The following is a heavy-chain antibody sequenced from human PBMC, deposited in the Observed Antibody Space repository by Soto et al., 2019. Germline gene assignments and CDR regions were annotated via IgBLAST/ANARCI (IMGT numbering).Heavy chain of an antibody. D-gene: IGHD2-15*01. V-gene: IGHV1-2*04. CDR2: INPNSGGT. Sequence: QVQLVQSGAEVKKPGASVKVSCKASGYTFTGYYMHWVRQAPGQGLEWMGWINPNSGGTNYAQKFQGWGTMTRDTSISTAYMELSRLRSDDTAVYYCARDSVDCSGGSCPSEILNTGIGYGMDVWGQGTTVTVSS. J-gene: IGHJ6*02. CDR3: ARDSVDCSGGSCPSEILNTGIGYGMDV. CDR1: GYTFTGYY.